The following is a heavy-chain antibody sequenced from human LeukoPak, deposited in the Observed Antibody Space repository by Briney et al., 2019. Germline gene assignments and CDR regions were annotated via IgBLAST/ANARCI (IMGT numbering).Heavy chain of an antibody. J-gene: IGHJ4*02. CDR3: TRNRGIATAGILQAPHDY. Sequence: QPGGSLRLSCAASGFTFSNYGMHWVRQAPGGGLEWVGFIRSKPYGETTEYAASAKGRFTISRDDSKNIVYLQMNSLKVEDTALYYCTRNRGIATAGILQAPHDYWGQGTHVTVSS. CDR2: IRSKPYGETT. V-gene: IGHV3-49*04. CDR1: GFTFSNYG. D-gene: IGHD6-13*01.